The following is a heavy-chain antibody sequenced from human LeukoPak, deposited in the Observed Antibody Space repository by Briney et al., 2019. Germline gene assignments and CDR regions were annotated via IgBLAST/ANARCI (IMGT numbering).Heavy chain of an antibody. CDR3: ARSPAMVRGVDNPYFDY. CDR1: GYTFTSYD. D-gene: IGHD3-10*01. Sequence: ASVKVSCKASGYTFTSYDTNWVRQATGQGLDWMGWMNPNSGNSGYAQKFQGRVTMTRNTSISTIYMELSSLRSEDTAVYYCARSPAMVRGVDNPYFDYWGQGVLVTVSS. CDR2: MNPNSGNS. V-gene: IGHV1-8*01. J-gene: IGHJ4*02.